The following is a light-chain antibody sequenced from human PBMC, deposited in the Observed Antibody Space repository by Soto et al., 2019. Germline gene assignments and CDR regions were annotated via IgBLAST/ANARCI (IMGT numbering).Light chain of an antibody. CDR3: QQRSNWPRGVT. CDR1: QSVSSY. Sequence: IVLTQSPATLSLSPGERATLSCRASQSVSSYLAWYQQKPGQAPRLLIYDASNRATGIPARFSGSGSGTDFTLTISSLEPEDFAVYYCQQRSNWPRGVTFGGGTKVDIQ. V-gene: IGKV3-11*01. CDR2: DAS. J-gene: IGKJ4*01.